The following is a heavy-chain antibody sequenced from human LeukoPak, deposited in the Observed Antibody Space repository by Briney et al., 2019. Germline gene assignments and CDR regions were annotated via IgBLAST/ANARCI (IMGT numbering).Heavy chain of an antibody. V-gene: IGHV4-34*01. CDR2: INHSGST. J-gene: IGHJ6*02. Sequence: PSETLSLTCAVYGGSFSGYYWSWIRQPPGKGLEWIGEINHSGSTNYNPSLKSRVTISVDTSKNQFSLKLSSVTAADTAVYYCARLYGGNSYYYGMDVWGQGTTVTVSS. D-gene: IGHD4-23*01. CDR1: GGSFSGYY. CDR3: ARLYGGNSYYYGMDV.